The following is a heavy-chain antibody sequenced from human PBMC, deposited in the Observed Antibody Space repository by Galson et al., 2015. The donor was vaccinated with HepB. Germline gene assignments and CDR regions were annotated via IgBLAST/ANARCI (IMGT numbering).Heavy chain of an antibody. CDR1: GFTFSRYG. CDR3: ARDKINPISSSPYYYGMDV. CDR2: MWSDGNNK. J-gene: IGHJ6*02. Sequence: SLRLSCAASGFTFSRYGMYWVRQAPGKGLEWVAVMWSDGNNKYYGDSAKGRFTISRDNSQSTLYLQMNSLRAEDTAVYYCARDKINPISSSPYYYGMDVWGQGTTVTVSS. V-gene: IGHV3-33*01. D-gene: IGHD3-10*01.